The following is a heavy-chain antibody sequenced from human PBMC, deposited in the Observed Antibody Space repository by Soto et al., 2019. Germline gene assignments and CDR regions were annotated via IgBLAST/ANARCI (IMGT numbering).Heavy chain of an antibody. Sequence: GGSLRLSCAASGFTFRSYAMSWVRQAPGKGLEWVSAISGSGGSTYYADSVKGRFTISRDNSKNTLYLQMNSLRAEDTAVYYCAKDSAPTHDYGDYVGFFDYWGQGTLVTASS. D-gene: IGHD4-17*01. J-gene: IGHJ4*02. CDR1: GFTFRSYA. V-gene: IGHV3-23*01. CDR2: ISGSGGST. CDR3: AKDSAPTHDYGDYVGFFDY.